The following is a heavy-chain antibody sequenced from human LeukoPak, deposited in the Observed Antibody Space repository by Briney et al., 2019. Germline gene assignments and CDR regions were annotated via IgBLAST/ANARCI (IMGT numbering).Heavy chain of an antibody. D-gene: IGHD4-17*01. Sequence: GGSLRLSCAASGFTFSSYSMNWVRQAPGKGLEWVSYISSSGSTIYYADSVKGRFTISRDNAKNSLYLQMNSLRAEDTAVYYCARAFIRADAFDIWGQGTMVTVPS. V-gene: IGHV3-48*04. CDR3: ARAFIRADAFDI. CDR1: GFTFSSYS. CDR2: ISSSGSTI. J-gene: IGHJ3*02.